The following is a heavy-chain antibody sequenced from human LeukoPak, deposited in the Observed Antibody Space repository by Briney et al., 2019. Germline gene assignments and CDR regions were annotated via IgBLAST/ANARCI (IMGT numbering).Heavy chain of an antibody. Sequence: GSLRLSCSGSGFTVRWVLMRLVRQASGKGLEYLALIKQGGSEIYHMDSVKGRFTISRDDATNSLYLQMNSLRVEDTALYYCARDRESESDSEGDYWGQGTLVTVSS. J-gene: IGHJ4*02. CDR2: IKQGGSEI. CDR1: GFTVRWVL. D-gene: IGHD4-11*01. V-gene: IGHV3-7*01. CDR3: ARDRESESDSEGDY.